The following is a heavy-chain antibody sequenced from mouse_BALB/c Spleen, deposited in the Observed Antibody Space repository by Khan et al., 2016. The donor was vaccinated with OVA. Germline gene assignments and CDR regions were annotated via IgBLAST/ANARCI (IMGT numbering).Heavy chain of an antibody. D-gene: IGHD2-4*01. J-gene: IGHJ3*01. CDR2: IWSGGST. CDR1: GFSLNHYG. V-gene: IGHV2-2*02. Sequence: QVQLKESGPGLVQPSQSLSITCTVSGFSLNHYGVHWVRQSPGKGLEWLGVIWSGGSTDYNAAFISRLSISKDNSKSQVFFKMNSLQPNDTAIYYWARNYDYDEGLAYWGQGTLVTVSA. CDR3: ARNYDYDEGLAY.